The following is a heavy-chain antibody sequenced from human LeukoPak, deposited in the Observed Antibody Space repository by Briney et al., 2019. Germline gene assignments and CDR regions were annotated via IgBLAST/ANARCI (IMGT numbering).Heavy chain of an antibody. Sequence: SETLSLTCAVYGGSFSGYYWSWIRQPPGKGLEWIGEINHSGSTNYNPSLKSRVTISVDTSKNQFSLKLSSVTAADTALYYCARQFHAFDIWGQGTMVTVSS. D-gene: IGHD6-19*01. CDR2: INHSGST. CDR1: GGSFSGYY. J-gene: IGHJ3*02. V-gene: IGHV4-34*01. CDR3: ARQFHAFDI.